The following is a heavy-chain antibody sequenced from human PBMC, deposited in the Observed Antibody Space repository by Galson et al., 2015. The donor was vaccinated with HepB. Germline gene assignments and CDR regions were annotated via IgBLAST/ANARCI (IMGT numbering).Heavy chain of an antibody. V-gene: IGHV1-69*13. J-gene: IGHJ6*03. Sequence: SVKVSCKASGGTFSSYAISWVRQAPGQGLEWMGGIIPIFGTANYAQKFQGRVTITADESTSTAYMELSSLRSEDTAVYYCARGPYYYDSSGYYSSRGYYYYYMDVWGKGTTVTVSS. CDR3: ARGPYYYDSSGYYSSRGYYYYYMDV. CDR2: IIPIFGTA. D-gene: IGHD3-22*01. CDR1: GGTFSSYA.